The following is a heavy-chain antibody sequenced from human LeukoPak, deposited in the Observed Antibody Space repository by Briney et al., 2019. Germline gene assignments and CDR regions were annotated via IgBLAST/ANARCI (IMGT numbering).Heavy chain of an antibody. V-gene: IGHV3-30*02. J-gene: IGHJ4*02. D-gene: IGHD3-22*01. Sequence: GGSLRLSCAASGFTFSSYGMHWVRQSPGKGLEWVAFIRYDGSNKYYADSVKGRFTISRDNSKNTLYLQMNSLRAEDTAVYYCAKDATTYYYDSSGYHFDYWGQGTLVTVSS. CDR2: IRYDGSNK. CDR1: GFTFSSYG. CDR3: AKDATTYYYDSSGYHFDY.